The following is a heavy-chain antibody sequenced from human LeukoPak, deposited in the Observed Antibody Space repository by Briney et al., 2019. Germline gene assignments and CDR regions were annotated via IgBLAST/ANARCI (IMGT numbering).Heavy chain of an antibody. CDR3: AKDDRIQTRRYSYNY. CDR2: ISGSGGST. CDR1: GFTFSSYD. V-gene: IGHV3-23*01. D-gene: IGHD5-18*01. Sequence: GGSLRLSCAASGFTFSSYDMHWVRQATGKGLEWVSVISGSGGSTSYADSVKGRFTISRDNSMNTLYLQMNSLRAEDTAVYYCAKDDRIQTRRYSYNYWGQGTLVTVSS. J-gene: IGHJ4*02.